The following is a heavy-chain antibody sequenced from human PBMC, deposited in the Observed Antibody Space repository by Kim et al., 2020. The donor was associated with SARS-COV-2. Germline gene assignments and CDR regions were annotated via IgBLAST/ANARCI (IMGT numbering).Heavy chain of an antibody. Sequence: SETLSLTCTVSGGSISSSSYYWGWIRQPPGKGLEWIGSIYYSGSTYYNPSLKSRVTISVDTSKNQFSLKLSSVTAADTAVYYCAPFIVGATGLQHWGQGTLVTVSS. V-gene: IGHV4-39*01. CDR2: IYYSGST. CDR3: APFIVGATGLQH. J-gene: IGHJ1*01. D-gene: IGHD1-26*01. CDR1: GGSISSSSYY.